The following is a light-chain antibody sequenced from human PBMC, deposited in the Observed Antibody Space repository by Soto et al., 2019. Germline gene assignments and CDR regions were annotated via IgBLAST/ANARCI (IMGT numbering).Light chain of an antibody. V-gene: IGLV2-14*02. CDR3: SSYTSSSTHWV. CDR2: EVS. CDR1: SSDVGSYNL. J-gene: IGLJ3*02. Sequence: QSALTQPASVSGSPGQSITISCTGTSSDVGSYNLVSWYQQHPGKAPKLMIYEVSNRPSGVSNRFSGSKSGNTASLTISGLQAEDEADYYCSSYTSSSTHWVFGGGTKLTVL.